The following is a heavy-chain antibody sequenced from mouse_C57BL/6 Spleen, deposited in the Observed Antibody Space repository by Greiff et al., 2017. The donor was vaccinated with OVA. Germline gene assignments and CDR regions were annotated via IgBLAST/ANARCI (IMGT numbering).Heavy chain of an antibody. J-gene: IGHJ2*01. Sequence: VQLQQSGPELVKPGASVKISCKASGYAFSSSWMNWVKQRPGKGLEWIGRIYPGDGDTNYNGKFKGKATLTADKSSSTAYMQLSSLTSEDSAVYFCASPSTARAPFDYWGQGTTLTVSS. CDR1: GYAFSSSW. D-gene: IGHD1-2*01. CDR2: IYPGDGDT. V-gene: IGHV1-82*01. CDR3: ASPSTARAPFDY.